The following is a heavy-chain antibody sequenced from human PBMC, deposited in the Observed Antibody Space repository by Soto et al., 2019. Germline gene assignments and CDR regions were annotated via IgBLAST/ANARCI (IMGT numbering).Heavy chain of an antibody. J-gene: IGHJ3*02. CDR1: GGSISSSNW. CDR3: ARDLGGWSXGXXRQDI. Sequence: QVXXXXSGPXLVKPXXXLSLTXAXSGGSISSSNWWSWVRQPPGKGLEWIGEIYHSGSTNYNPSLKSRVTISVDKSKNQFSLKLSSVTAADTAVYYCARDLGGWSXGXXRQDIWGQGTMVTVSS. D-gene: IGHD6-19*01. CDR2: IYHSGST. V-gene: IGHV4-4*02.